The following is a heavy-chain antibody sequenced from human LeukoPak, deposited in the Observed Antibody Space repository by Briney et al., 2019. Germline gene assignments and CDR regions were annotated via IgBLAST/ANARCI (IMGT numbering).Heavy chain of an antibody. V-gene: IGHV3-66*01. CDR2: IYSGGST. CDR1: GITLSNYG. D-gene: IGHD4-17*01. CDR3: ARSPYGPYYFDY. Sequence: GGSLRLSCAVSGITLSNYGMSWVRQAPGKGLEWVSVIYSGGSTYYADSVKGRFTISRDNSKNTLYLQMNSLRAEDTAVYYCARSPYGPYYFDYWGQGTLVTVSS. J-gene: IGHJ4*02.